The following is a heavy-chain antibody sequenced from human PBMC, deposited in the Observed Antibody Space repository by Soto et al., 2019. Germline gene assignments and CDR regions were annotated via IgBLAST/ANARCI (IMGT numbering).Heavy chain of an antibody. J-gene: IGHJ4*02. D-gene: IGHD3-16*01. V-gene: IGHV1-69*01. CDR2: FVPLIGTT. CDR3: ATHGLGVSSPPYFDN. Sequence: QLVQSGSEVKKPGSSVKVSCQASGGTFSGYVVTWVRQAPGQGLEWMGEFVPLIGTTNYAQRLSGRITITAEESTSTAYMELRTLISDDTAVYYCATHGLGVSSPPYFDNWGQGTLVTVSS. CDR1: GGTFSGYV.